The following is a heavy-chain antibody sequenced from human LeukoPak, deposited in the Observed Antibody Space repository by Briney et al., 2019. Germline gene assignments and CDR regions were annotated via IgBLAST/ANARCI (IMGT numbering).Heavy chain of an antibody. V-gene: IGHV3-23*01. Sequence: GGSLRLSCAASGFTFSSYAMSWVRQAPGKGLEWVSGISDSGGTIYYADSVKGRFTISRDNSKNTLYLRMNSLRAEDTAVYYCAKKLSGSYKAFDYWGQGTPVTVSS. CDR1: GFTFSSYA. D-gene: IGHD1-26*01. CDR3: AKKLSGSYKAFDY. CDR2: ISDSGGTI. J-gene: IGHJ4*02.